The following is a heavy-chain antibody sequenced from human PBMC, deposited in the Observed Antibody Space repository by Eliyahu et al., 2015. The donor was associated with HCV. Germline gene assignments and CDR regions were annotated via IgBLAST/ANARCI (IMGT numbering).Heavy chain of an antibody. V-gene: IGHV3-33*01. Sequence: QVQLVESGGGVVQPGTSLRLSCAAXGFTFSSLNMXWVRQAPGKGLXXVAVIWFDGTNKYHADSVKGRFTISRDNSKNTLYLQMNSLRAEDTAIYYCARDCEYNNCRYDYWGQGTLVTVSS. CDR1: GFTFSSLN. CDR2: IWFDGTNK. J-gene: IGHJ4*02. CDR3: ARDCEYNNCRYDY. D-gene: IGHD2/OR15-2a*01.